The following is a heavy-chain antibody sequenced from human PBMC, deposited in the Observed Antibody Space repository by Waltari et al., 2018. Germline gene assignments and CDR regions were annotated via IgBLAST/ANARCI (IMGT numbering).Heavy chain of an antibody. CDR3: ARSVTAIGDYLTFDY. CDR1: GYSISSGYY. D-gene: IGHD4-17*01. V-gene: IGHV4-38-2*02. CDR2: IYHSGST. Sequence: QVQLQESGPGLVKPSETLSPTRTVSGYSISSGYYTGWSRSPPGKGLEWIGSIYHSGSTYYNPSLKSRVTISVDTSKNQFSLKLSSVTAADTAVYYCARSVTAIGDYLTFDYWGQGTLVTVSS. J-gene: IGHJ4*02.